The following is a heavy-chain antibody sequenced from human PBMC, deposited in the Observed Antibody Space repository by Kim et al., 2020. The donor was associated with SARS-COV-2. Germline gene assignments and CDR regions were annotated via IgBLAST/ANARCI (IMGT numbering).Heavy chain of an antibody. D-gene: IGHD2-15*01. Sequence: AQKFQGRVTITADESTSTAYMGLSSLRSEDTAVYYCASGGYCSGGSCFDYWGQGTLVTVSS. CDR3: ASGGYCSGGSCFDY. V-gene: IGHV1-69*01. J-gene: IGHJ4*02.